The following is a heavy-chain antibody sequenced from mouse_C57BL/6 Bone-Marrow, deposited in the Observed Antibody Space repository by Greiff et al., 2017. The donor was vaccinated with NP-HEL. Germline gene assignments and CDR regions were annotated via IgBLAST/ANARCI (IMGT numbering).Heavy chain of an antibody. Sequence: VQRVESGAELVKPGASVKISCKASGYAFSSYWMNWVKQRPGKGLEWIGQIYPGDGDTNYNGKFKGKATLTADKSSSTAYMQLSSLTSEDSAVYFCARRRNNWYFDVWGTGTTVTVSS. V-gene: IGHV1-80*01. J-gene: IGHJ1*03. CDR3: ARRRNNWYFDV. CDR2: IYPGDGDT. D-gene: IGHD5-2*01. CDR1: GYAFSSYW.